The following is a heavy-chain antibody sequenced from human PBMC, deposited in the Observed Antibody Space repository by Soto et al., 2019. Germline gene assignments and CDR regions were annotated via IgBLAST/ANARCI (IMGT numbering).Heavy chain of an antibody. D-gene: IGHD5-18*01. CDR3: ARGGGDTAPPDY. Sequence: GSLRLSCAASVFTFSSYDMHWVRQATGKGLEWVSAIGTAGDTYYPGSVKGRFTISRENAKNSLYLQMNSLRAEDTAVYYCARGGGDTAPPDYWGQGTLVTVSS. CDR1: VFTFSSYD. V-gene: IGHV3-13*01. J-gene: IGHJ4*02. CDR2: IGTAGDT.